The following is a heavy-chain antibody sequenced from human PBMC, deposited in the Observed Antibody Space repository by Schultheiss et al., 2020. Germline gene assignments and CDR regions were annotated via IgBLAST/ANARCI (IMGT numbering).Heavy chain of an antibody. CDR1: GFTFSNAW. Sequence: GGSLRLSCAASGFTFSNAWMSWVRQAPGKGLEWVGRIKSKTDGGTTDYAAPVKGRFTISRDDSKNTLYLQMNSLKTEDTAVYYCTTDRWQLVPPYYFDYWGQGTLVTVSS. CDR3: TTDRWQLVPPYYFDY. V-gene: IGHV3-15*01. CDR2: IKSKTDGGTT. J-gene: IGHJ4*02. D-gene: IGHD6-6*01.